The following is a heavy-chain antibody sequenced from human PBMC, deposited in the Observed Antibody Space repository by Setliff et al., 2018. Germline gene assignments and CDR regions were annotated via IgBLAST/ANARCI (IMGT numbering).Heavy chain of an antibody. CDR1: GFTFSSYA. V-gene: IGHV3-23*01. J-gene: IGHJ4*02. CDR2: ISGSGGNT. CDR3: AKDLITTTVPEWLLYTPTTYFDY. Sequence: GGSLRLSCAASGFTFSSYAMSWVRQAPGKGLEWVSTISGSGGNTYYADSVKGRFTISRDNSKNTLYLQMNSLRAEDTAVYYCAKDLITTTVPEWLLYTPTTYFDYWGQGTLVTVSS. D-gene: IGHD3-3*01.